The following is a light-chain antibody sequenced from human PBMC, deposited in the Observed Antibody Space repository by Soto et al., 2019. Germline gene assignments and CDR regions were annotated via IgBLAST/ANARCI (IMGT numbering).Light chain of an antibody. Sequence: NQMTQSPSTLSASVGDRVTITCRASHSITKWLAWYQQKPGKAPKVLIYQASSLESGVPSRFSGSGSGTEFALTISSLQPDDFATYYCLQYDSYPRTFGQGTKVDIK. J-gene: IGKJ1*01. V-gene: IGKV1-5*03. CDR3: LQYDSYPRT. CDR2: QAS. CDR1: HSITKW.